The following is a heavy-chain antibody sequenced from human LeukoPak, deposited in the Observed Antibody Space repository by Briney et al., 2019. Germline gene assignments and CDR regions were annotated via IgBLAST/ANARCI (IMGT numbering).Heavy chain of an antibody. Sequence: GASVKVSCKASGYPFTGFYMHWVRQAPGQGLGWMGWINPNSGGTNYAQKFQGRVTMTRDTSISTAYLDLSRLRSDDTAVYYCASAYGDYSLWNWGQGTQVTVSS. V-gene: IGHV1-2*02. D-gene: IGHD4-17*01. CDR3: ASAYGDYSLWN. CDR2: INPNSGGT. CDR1: GYPFTGFY. J-gene: IGHJ4*02.